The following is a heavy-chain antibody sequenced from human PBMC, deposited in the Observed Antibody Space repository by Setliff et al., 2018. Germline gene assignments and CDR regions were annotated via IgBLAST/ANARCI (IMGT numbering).Heavy chain of an antibody. CDR1: GGSTTSGSFY. CDR3: AASRAYTGAVEEWFLPKTFDF. D-gene: IGHD3-10*01. J-gene: IGHJ4*02. Sequence: SETLSLTCTVSGGSTTSGSFYWSWIRQPAGKKLEWIGRIHASGSPDYNPSFKSRVTISRDTSTNQFSLKLSSVTAADAALYYCAASRAYTGAVEEWFLPKTFDFWGQGSPVTVSS. CDR2: IHASGSP. V-gene: IGHV4-61*02.